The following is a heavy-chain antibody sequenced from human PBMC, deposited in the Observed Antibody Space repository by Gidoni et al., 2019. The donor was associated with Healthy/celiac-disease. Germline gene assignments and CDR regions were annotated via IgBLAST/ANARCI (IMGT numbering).Heavy chain of an antibody. CDR3: ARHSSGWSFDY. CDR2: IYYSGST. J-gene: IGHJ4*02. CDR1: GGSISSYS. D-gene: IGHD6-19*01. V-gene: IGHV4-59*08. Sequence: QVQLQESGPGLVKPSETLSLTCTVSGGSISSYSWSWIRQPPGKGLEWIGYIYYSGSTNYNPSLKSRVTISVDTSKNQFSLKLSSVTAADTAVYYCARHSSGWSFDYWGQGTLVTVSS.